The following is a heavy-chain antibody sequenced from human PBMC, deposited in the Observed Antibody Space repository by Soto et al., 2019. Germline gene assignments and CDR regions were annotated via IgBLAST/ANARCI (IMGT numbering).Heavy chain of an antibody. CDR2: VNPNSGST. Sequence: ASVKVSCKASGYIFINYYIHWVRQAPGQGLEWIGRVNPNSGSTHYAQKFQGWVTMTTDTSISTAYMELNRLRSDDTAVYYCARVRYYGMDVWGQGTTVTVSS. V-gene: IGHV1-2*04. CDR3: ARVRYYGMDV. CDR1: GYIFINYY. J-gene: IGHJ6*02.